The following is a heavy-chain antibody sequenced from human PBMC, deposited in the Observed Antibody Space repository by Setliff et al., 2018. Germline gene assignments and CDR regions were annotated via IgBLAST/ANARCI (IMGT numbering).Heavy chain of an antibody. CDR2: IYIGGQT. Sequence: GGSLSLSCAGAGFAVNSNFMTWVRQAPGKGLEWLSVIYIGGQTFYADSVKGRFSISRDESENTLYLQLNSLRVEDSAIYYCARQSAVGGSNLKDGTYYGVDAWGQGIMVTVSS. CDR3: ARQSAVGGSNLKDGTYYGVDA. CDR1: GFAVNSNF. V-gene: IGHV3-66*04. J-gene: IGHJ6*02. D-gene: IGHD1-26*01.